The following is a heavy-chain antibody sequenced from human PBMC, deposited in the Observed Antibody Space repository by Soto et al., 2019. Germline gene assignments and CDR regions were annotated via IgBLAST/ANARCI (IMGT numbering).Heavy chain of an antibody. J-gene: IGHJ3*02. CDR2: VYYGGAIFYSGNI. Sequence: SETLSLTCTVSGDSISSSNSHWGWTRQPPGKGLEYIGSVYYGGAIFYSGNIYYNPSLKSRVTISVDTSKNQFSLRLSSVTAADTGVYYCVRYDRINMKPYSPEGFHIWGQGTMVT. V-gene: IGHV4-39*01. D-gene: IGHD3-3*02. CDR3: VRYDRINMKPYSPEGFHI. CDR1: GDSISSSNSH.